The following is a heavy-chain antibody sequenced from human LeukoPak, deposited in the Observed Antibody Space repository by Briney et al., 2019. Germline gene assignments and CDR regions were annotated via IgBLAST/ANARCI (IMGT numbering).Heavy chain of an antibody. CDR3: AKDFLYSGYYPYYFDY. CDR2: ISYDGSNK. D-gene: IGHD3-22*01. J-gene: IGHJ4*02. V-gene: IGHV3-30*04. CDR1: GFTFSSYA. Sequence: GRSLRLSCAASGFTFSSYAMHWVRQAPGKGLEWVAVISYDGSNKYYADSVKGRSTISRDNSKNTLYLQMNSLRAEDTAVYYCAKDFLYSGYYPYYFDYWGQGTLVTVSS.